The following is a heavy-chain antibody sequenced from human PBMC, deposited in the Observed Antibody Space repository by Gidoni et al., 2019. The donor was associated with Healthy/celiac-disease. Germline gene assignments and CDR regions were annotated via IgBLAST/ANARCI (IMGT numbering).Heavy chain of an antibody. Sequence: EVQLVVYGGGLVQPGGSLRLSCSASGFTFSSYAMHWVRQAPGTGLEHVSDSSSNGGRTYYAESVKGRFTISRDNSKNTLYLQMSSLRAEDTAVYYCVKPSAVAGRSGSYFDYWGKGTLVTVSS. D-gene: IGHD6-19*01. J-gene: IGHJ4*02. V-gene: IGHV3-64D*06. CDR2: SSSNGGRT. CDR1: GFTFSSYA. CDR3: VKPSAVAGRSGSYFDY.